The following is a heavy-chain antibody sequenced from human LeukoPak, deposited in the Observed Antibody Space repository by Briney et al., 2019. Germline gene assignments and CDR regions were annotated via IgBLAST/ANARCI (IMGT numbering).Heavy chain of an antibody. Sequence: PGGSLRLSCAASGFTFSSYAMSWVRQAPGKGLESDSVISGSGGSTHYRDSVKGRFTISRDNSKNTLYLQMNSLRVENTAVYYCAKDGTTTITFDYWGQGTLVTVSS. CDR3: AKDGTTTITFDY. CDR2: ISGSGGST. V-gene: IGHV3-23*01. J-gene: IGHJ4*02. D-gene: IGHD1-1*01. CDR1: GFTFSSYA.